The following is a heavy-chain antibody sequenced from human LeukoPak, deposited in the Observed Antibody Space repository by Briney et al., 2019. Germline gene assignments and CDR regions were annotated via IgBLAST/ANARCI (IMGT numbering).Heavy chain of an antibody. V-gene: IGHV4-38-2*02. J-gene: IGHJ5*02. Sequence: SETLSLTCTVSGYSISSGYYWGWIRQPPGKGLEWIGSIYHSGSTYYNPSLKSRVTISVDTSKNQFSLKLSSVTAADTAVYYCARGVELLGWLPGGNWFDPWGQGTLVTVSS. D-gene: IGHD3-3*01. CDR1: GYSISSGYY. CDR2: IYHSGST. CDR3: ARGVELLGWLPGGNWFDP.